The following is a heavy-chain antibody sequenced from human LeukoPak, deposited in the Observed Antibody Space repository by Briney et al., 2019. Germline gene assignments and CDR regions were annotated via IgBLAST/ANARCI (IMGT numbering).Heavy chain of an antibody. Sequence: GGSLRLSCAASGFTFSSYEMNWVRQAPGKGLEWASYISSSGRTTYYADSLKGRFTISRDNAKNSLYLQMNSLRAEDTAVYYCARQYQVYYYYYMDVWGKGTTVAVSS. J-gene: IGHJ6*03. CDR3: ARQYQVYYYYYMDV. V-gene: IGHV3-48*03. CDR1: GFTFSSYE. D-gene: IGHD2-2*01. CDR2: ISSSGRTT.